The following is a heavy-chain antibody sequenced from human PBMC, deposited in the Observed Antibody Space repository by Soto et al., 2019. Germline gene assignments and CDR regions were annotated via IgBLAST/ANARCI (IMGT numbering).Heavy chain of an antibody. V-gene: IGHV3-33*01. Sequence: QVQLVESGGGVVQPGRSLRLSCAASGFTFSSYGMHWVRQAPGKGLEWVAVIWYDGSNKYYADSVKGPFTISRDNSKNTVYLQMNGLRAEDTAVYYCARDHCSSTSCYYYYYGMDVWGQGTTVTVSS. CDR2: IWYDGSNK. J-gene: IGHJ6*02. CDR3: ARDHCSSTSCYYYYYGMDV. D-gene: IGHD2-2*01. CDR1: GFTFSSYG.